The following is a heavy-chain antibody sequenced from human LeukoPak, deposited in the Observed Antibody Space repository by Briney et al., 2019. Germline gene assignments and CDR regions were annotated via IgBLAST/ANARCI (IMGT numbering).Heavy chain of an antibody. CDR1: GFTFSDFA. CDR3: VKETGGYFDY. D-gene: IGHD1-14*01. CDR2: IGNDAVAT. V-gene: IGHV3-43*02. Sequence: GGSLRLSCAASGFTFSDFAMHWVRRAPGKGLEWVSLIGNDAVATYYADSVKGRFTISRDNSENSLYLQMTTLRTDDTALYYCVKETGGYFDYWGQGTQVTVSS. J-gene: IGHJ4*02.